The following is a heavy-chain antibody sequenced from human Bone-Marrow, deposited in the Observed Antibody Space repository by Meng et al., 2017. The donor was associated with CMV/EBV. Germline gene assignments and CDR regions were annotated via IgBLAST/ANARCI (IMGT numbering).Heavy chain of an antibody. J-gene: IGHJ4*02. CDR3: ARGKYPPVEGTGGGFDN. CDR2: IPNDKGNK. V-gene: IGHV3-30*03. Sequence: GESLKISCAASGFVFRTYSMHWVRQAPGKGLEWVSLIPNDKGNKYYADSVKGRFTISRDNSKNILYLQMNSLRPEETAVYYCARGKYPPVEGTGGGFDNWGQGALVTVSS. CDR1: GFVFRTYS. D-gene: IGHD6-19*01.